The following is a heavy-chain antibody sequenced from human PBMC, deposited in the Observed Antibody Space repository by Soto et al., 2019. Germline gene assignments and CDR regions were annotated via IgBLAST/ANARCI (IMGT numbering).Heavy chain of an antibody. D-gene: IGHD2-21*02. J-gene: IGHJ1*01. V-gene: IGHV1-18*01. CDR2: ISAYNGNT. CDR3: ARVGGIYCGGDCYSTYFQH. CDR1: GYTFISYG. Sequence: ASVKVCCTASGYTFISYGISWVRHAPGRGLEWMGWISAYNGNTNYAQKLQGRVTMTTDTATSTAYMELRSLRSDDTAVSYCARVGGIYCGGDCYSTYFQHWGQGTLVTVSS.